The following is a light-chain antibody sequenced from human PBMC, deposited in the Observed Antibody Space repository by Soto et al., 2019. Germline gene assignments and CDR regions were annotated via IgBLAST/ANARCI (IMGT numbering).Light chain of an antibody. J-gene: IGLJ2*01. CDR1: RSNIGANS. Sequence: QSVLTQPPSVSAAPGQKVSISCSGSRSNIGANSVSWYQQLPGAAPKLLIFENNKRPSGFPDRFSASKSGTSATLGITGLQTGDEADYYCGTWDSNLSAVVFGGGTKLTVL. V-gene: IGLV1-51*02. CDR2: ENN. CDR3: GTWDSNLSAVV.